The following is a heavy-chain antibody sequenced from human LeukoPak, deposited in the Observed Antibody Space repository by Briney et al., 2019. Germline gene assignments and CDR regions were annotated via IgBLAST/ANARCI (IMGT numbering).Heavy chain of an antibody. Sequence: GKSLRLSCAASGFTFSTYTMHWVRQAPGKGLEWVALISYEGSKKNYADSVEGRFTISKDNSQNTLYLEMNSLRSEDTAVCYCARAPYTSGWYFAFDYWGQGTLVTVSS. J-gene: IGHJ4*02. CDR2: ISYEGSKK. CDR3: ARAPYTSGWYFAFDY. V-gene: IGHV3-30-3*01. CDR1: GFTFSTYT. D-gene: IGHD6-19*01.